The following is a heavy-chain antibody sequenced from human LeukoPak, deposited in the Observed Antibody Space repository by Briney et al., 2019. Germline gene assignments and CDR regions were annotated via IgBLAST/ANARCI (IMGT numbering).Heavy chain of an antibody. CDR1: GFTFSSYA. CDR2: ISAGGGST. Sequence: GGSRRLSCAASGFTFSSYAMSWVRQAPGKGLESVSSISAGGGSTNYADSVKGRFTISRENPKNTLYLQMNSLRAEDTAVYYCAKEKYYGSDWGQGTLVTVSS. D-gene: IGHD3-10*01. V-gene: IGHV3-23*01. J-gene: IGHJ4*02. CDR3: AKEKYYGSD.